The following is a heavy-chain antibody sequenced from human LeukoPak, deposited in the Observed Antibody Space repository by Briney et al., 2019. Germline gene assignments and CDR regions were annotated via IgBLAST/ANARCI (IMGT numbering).Heavy chain of an antibody. CDR3: ARGYGDESFWFDP. CDR2: IYYSGST. V-gene: IGHV4-30-4*01. Sequence: PSETLSLTCIVSSGSLSRGDYYWSWIRQPPGKGLEWIGYIYYSGSTYYNPSLKTRVTISVDTSKNQFSLKLSSVTAADTAVYYCARGYGDESFWFDPWGQGTLVTVSS. CDR1: SGSLSRGDYY. J-gene: IGHJ5*02. D-gene: IGHD4-17*01.